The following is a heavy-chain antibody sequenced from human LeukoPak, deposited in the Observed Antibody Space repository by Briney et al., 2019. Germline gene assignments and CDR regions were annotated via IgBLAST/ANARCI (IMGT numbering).Heavy chain of an antibody. CDR1: GFIFSNYA. CDR3: AKPSPSYRYRFDY. J-gene: IGHJ4*02. CDR2: ISGSGDTT. Sequence: GGSLRLSCATSGFIFSNYAVNWVRQAPGKGLEWVSIISGSGDTTYYADSVKGRFTISRDNSKNTLYLQMNSLRAEDTAVYYCAKPSPSYRYRFDYWGQGTLVTVSS. D-gene: IGHD4-11*01. V-gene: IGHV3-23*01.